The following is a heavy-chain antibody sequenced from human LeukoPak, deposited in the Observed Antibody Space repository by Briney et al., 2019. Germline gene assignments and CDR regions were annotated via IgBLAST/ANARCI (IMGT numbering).Heavy chain of an antibody. Sequence: SQTLSLTCIVSGGSISSGGYYWSWIRQPPGKGLEWIGEINHSGSTNYNPSLKSRVTISVDTSKNQFSLKLSSVTAADTAVYYCARALIYDSRPSPRSSRQGYYYGMDVWGQGTTVTVSS. CDR2: INHSGST. J-gene: IGHJ6*02. CDR1: GGSISSGGYY. V-gene: IGHV4-30-2*01. D-gene: IGHD2-8*01. CDR3: ARALIYDSRPSPRSSRQGYYYGMDV.